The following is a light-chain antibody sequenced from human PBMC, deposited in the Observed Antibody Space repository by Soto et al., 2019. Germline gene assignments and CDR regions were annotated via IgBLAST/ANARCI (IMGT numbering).Light chain of an antibody. CDR1: QSVSRN. V-gene: IGKV3-15*01. CDR3: QQYNNWHPLS. CDR2: GAS. J-gene: IGKJ4*01. Sequence: EIVMTQSPATLSVSPGERATLSCRASQSVSRNLAWYQQKPGQAPRLLIYGASPRATGIPARFSGSGSRTEFYLTISSLQSEDFAVYYCQQYNNWHPLSFGGGTKVEIK.